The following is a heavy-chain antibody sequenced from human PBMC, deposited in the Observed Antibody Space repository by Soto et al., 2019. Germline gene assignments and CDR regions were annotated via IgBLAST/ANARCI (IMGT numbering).Heavy chain of an antibody. D-gene: IGHD2-2*02. V-gene: IGHV4-34*01. CDR3: ARSGRSPGSCRSTSCYKMGWYWFDP. CDR2: INHSGST. CDR1: GGSFSGYY. Sequence: PSETLSLTCAVYGGSFSGYYWSWIRQPPGKGLEWIGEINHSGSTNYNPSLKSRFTISVYTSKNQFSLQLRSVTAADTAVYYCARSGRSPGSCRSTSCYKMGWYWFDPWGQGTLVIVCS. J-gene: IGHJ5*02.